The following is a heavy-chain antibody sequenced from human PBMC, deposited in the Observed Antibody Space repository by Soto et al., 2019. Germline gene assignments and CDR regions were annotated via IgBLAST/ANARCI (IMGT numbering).Heavy chain of an antibody. CDR2: ISGSGGST. CDR3: AKASKRDFWSGYHNSYYYYGMDV. Sequence: GGSLRLSCAASGFTFSSYAMSWVRQAPGKGLEWVSAISGSGGSTYYADSVKGRFTISRDNSKNTLYLQMNSLRAEDTAVYYCAKASKRDFWSGYHNSYYYYGMDVWGQGTTVTVSS. D-gene: IGHD3-3*01. CDR1: GFTFSSYA. V-gene: IGHV3-23*01. J-gene: IGHJ6*02.